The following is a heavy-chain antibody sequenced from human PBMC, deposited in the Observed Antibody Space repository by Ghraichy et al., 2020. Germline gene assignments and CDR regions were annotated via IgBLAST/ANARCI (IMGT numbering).Heavy chain of an antibody. CDR2: ISDGGGRT. CDR1: GFTFSSYA. Sequence: GCRRLSCAASGFTFSSYAMSWVRQAPRKGLEWVSTISDGGGRTYYADSVRGRFTISRDNSKNTLYLQMNSLRAEDTAVFYCAKVRGGSYCTSTTCPYMDVWGKGTTVTVSS. D-gene: IGHD2-2*01. CDR3: AKVRGGSYCTSTTCPYMDV. J-gene: IGHJ6*03. V-gene: IGHV3-23*01.